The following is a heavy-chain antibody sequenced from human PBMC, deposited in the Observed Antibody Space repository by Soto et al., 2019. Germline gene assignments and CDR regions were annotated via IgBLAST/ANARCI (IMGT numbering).Heavy chain of an antibody. V-gene: IGHV4-39*01. CDR1: GGSISSSSYY. D-gene: IGHD3-22*01. CDR3: ARHGITMIVVAPFDP. Sequence: QLQLQESGPGLVKPSETLSLTCTVSGGSISSSSYYWGWIRQPPGKGLEWIGSIYYSGSTYYNPSLKSRVTISVDTSKNQFSLKLSSVTAADTAVYYCARHGITMIVVAPFDPWGQGTLVTVSS. J-gene: IGHJ5*02. CDR2: IYYSGST.